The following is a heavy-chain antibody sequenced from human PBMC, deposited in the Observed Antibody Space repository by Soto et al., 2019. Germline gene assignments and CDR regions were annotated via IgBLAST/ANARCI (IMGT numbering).Heavy chain of an antibody. Sequence: PGGSLRLSCAASGFTFSDYSMSWVRQAPGRGLEWVSTFTRRGNIYYADSVKGRFTISRDNSKSTLYLQMDSLRAEDTALYYCAREYAPGSPNYDYWGLGTLVTVSS. V-gene: IGHV3-23*01. CDR3: AREYAPGSPNYDY. CDR2: FTRRGNI. CDR1: GFTFSDYS. J-gene: IGHJ4*02. D-gene: IGHD3-10*01.